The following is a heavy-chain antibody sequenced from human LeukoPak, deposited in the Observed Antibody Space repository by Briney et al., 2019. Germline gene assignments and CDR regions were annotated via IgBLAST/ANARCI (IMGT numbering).Heavy chain of an antibody. CDR2: IYYSGST. Sequence: PSETLSLTCTVSGGSISSSSYSWRWLRQPPGKGLEWIGYIYYSGSTYYNPSLKSRVTISVDTSKNQFSLKLSSVTAADTAVYYCARAKRIRGISDAFDIWGQGTIVTVSS. CDR3: ARAKRIRGISDAFDI. CDR1: GGSISSSSYS. D-gene: IGHD3-10*01. V-gene: IGHV4-30-4*07. J-gene: IGHJ3*02.